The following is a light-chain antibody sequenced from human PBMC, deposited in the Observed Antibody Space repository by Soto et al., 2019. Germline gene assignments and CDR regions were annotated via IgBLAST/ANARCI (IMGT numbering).Light chain of an antibody. CDR2: EAS. CDR1: QSVGSY. Sequence: EIVLTQSPATLSLSPGERATLSCRASQSVGSYLAWYQQKPGQAPRLLIYEASNRATGIPPRFSGSGSGTDFTLTISSLEPEDFAVYFCQQRSNWPRGTFGQGTKVEIK. J-gene: IGKJ2*02. CDR3: QQRSNWPRGT. V-gene: IGKV3-11*01.